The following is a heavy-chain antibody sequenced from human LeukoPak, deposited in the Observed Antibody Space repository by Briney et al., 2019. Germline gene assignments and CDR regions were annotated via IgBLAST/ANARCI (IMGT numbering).Heavy chain of an antibody. CDR1: GFTFSNFG. Sequence: GGSLRLSCAASGFTFSNFGMHWVRQAPGKGLEWVAVISYDGSNKYYADSVKGRFTISRDNSKNTLYLQMNSLRAEDTAVYYCARDSPYADYWGQGTLVTVSS. J-gene: IGHJ4*02. V-gene: IGHV3-30*19. CDR3: ARDSPYADY. D-gene: IGHD4-17*01. CDR2: ISYDGSNK.